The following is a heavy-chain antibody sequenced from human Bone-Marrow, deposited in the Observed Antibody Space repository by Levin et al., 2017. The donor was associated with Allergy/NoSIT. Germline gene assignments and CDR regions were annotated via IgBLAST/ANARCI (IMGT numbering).Heavy chain of an antibody. Sequence: SETLSLTCTVSGGSISTYYWSWIRQPPGKGLEWIGYIYYTGNTNYIPSLKSRVTISVDTSKNQFSLKVSSVTAADTAIYYCARGPNTSASYSFDYWGQGTLVTVSS. CDR3: ARGPNTSASYSFDY. J-gene: IGHJ4*02. D-gene: IGHD2-2*01. CDR2: IYYTGNT. V-gene: IGHV4-59*01. CDR1: GGSISTYY.